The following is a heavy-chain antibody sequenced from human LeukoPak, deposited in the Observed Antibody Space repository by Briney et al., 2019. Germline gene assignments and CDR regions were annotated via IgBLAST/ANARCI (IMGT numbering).Heavy chain of an antibody. D-gene: IGHD3-16*01. Sequence: SETLSLTCAVYSGSFRGYYWSWIRQPPGKGLEWIGEINHSGTTNYNPSLKSRVTISVDRSKNQFSLKLSSVTAADTAVYYCARVAGGAFEDYWGQGTLDTVSS. J-gene: IGHJ4*02. CDR1: SGSFRGYY. V-gene: IGHV4-34*01. CDR2: INHSGTT. CDR3: ARVAGGAFEDY.